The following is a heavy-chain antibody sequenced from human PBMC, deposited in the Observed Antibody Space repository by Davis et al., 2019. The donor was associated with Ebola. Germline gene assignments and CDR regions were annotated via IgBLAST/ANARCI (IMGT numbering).Heavy chain of an antibody. CDR2: IWYDGSNK. D-gene: IGHD6-13*01. CDR1: GFTFSSYG. Sequence: GESLKISCAASGFTFSSYGMHWVRQAPGKGLEWVAVIWYDGSNKYYADSVKGRFTISRDNSKNTLYLQMNSLRAEETAVYYCANTAAAGMYYYYGMDVWGQGTTVTVSS. V-gene: IGHV3-30*02. CDR3: ANTAAAGMYYYYGMDV. J-gene: IGHJ6*02.